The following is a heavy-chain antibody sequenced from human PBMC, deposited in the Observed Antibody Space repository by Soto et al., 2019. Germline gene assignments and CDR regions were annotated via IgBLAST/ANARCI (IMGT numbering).Heavy chain of an antibody. D-gene: IGHD6-13*01. CDR2: IIPIFGTA. Sequence: ASVKVSCKASGGTFSSYAISWVRQAPGQGLEWMGGIIPIFGTANYAQKFQGRVTINADESTSTAYMELSSLRSEDTAVYYCGRGNSLGIAASKSYYYSCGMDVWGQGSTVTVSS. V-gene: IGHV1-69*13. CDR3: GRGNSLGIAASKSYYYSCGMDV. CDR1: GGTFSSYA. J-gene: IGHJ6*02.